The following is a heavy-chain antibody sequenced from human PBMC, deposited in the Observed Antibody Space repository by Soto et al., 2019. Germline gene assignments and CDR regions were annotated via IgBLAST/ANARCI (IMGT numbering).Heavy chain of an antibody. CDR3: AKDLIDYSISYFDY. V-gene: IGHV3-23*01. J-gene: IGHJ4*02. CDR2: ITSTGYT. CDR1: GFSFSNYA. D-gene: IGHD4-4*01. Sequence: GGSLRLSCATSGFSFSNYAMSWVRQAPGKGLEWVAGITSTGYTYYVESLKGRFTISRDNSKNTVSLQMNSLRAEDTAVYYCAKDLIDYSISYFDYWGQGTLVTVSS.